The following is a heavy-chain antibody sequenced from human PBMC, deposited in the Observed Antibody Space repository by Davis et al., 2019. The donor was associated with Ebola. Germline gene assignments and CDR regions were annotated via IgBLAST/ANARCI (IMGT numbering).Heavy chain of an antibody. V-gene: IGHV4-34*01. CDR2: INHSGST. CDR1: GGSFSGYY. Sequence: MPSETLSLTCAVYGGSFSGYYWSWIRQPPGKGLEWIGEINHSGSTNYNPSLKSRVTISVDTSKNQFSLKLSSVTAADTAVYYCARVQYCSGGSCYSPRGYYYYYGMDVWGQGTTVTVSS. J-gene: IGHJ6*02. CDR3: ARVQYCSGGSCYSPRGYYYYYGMDV. D-gene: IGHD2-15*01.